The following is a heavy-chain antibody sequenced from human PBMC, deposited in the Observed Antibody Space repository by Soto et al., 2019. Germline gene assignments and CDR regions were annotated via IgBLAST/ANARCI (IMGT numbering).Heavy chain of an antibody. Sequence: GGSLRLSCAASGFTFSSYAMSWVRQAPGKGLEWVSAISGSGGSTYYADSVKGRFTISRDNSKNTLYLQMDSLRAEDTAVYYCAKDQKWLARGRVCGMDVWGQGTTVTVSS. CDR1: GFTFSSYA. CDR3: AKDQKWLARGRVCGMDV. CDR2: ISGSGGST. D-gene: IGHD5-12*01. V-gene: IGHV3-23*01. J-gene: IGHJ6*02.